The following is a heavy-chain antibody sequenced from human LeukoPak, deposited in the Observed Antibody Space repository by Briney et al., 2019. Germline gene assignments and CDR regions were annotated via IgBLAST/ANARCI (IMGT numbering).Heavy chain of an antibody. CDR1: GYTFTGYY. J-gene: IGHJ4*02. CDR2: INPNSGGT. D-gene: IGHD6-6*01. Sequence: ASVKVSCKASGYTFTGYYMHWVRQAPGQGLEWMGWINPNSGGTNYAQKFQGRVTMTRDTSISTAYMELSRLRSDDTAVYYCARDRVGSSSPTDHWGQGTLVTVSS. V-gene: IGHV1-2*02. CDR3: ARDRVGSSSPTDH.